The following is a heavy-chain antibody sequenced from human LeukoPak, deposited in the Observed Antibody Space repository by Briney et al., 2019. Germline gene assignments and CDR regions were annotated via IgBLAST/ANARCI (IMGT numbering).Heavy chain of an antibody. V-gene: IGHV1-18*01. D-gene: IGHD4-17*01. CDR3: ARDSRLYGDYAKPFLEPDY. CDR1: GYTFTSYG. J-gene: IGHJ4*02. Sequence: GASVKVSCKASGYTFTSYGISWVRQAPGQGLEWMGWISAYNGNTNYAQKLQGRVTMTTDTSTSTAYMELRSLRSDDTAVYYCARDSRLYGDYAKPFLEPDYWGQGTLVTVSS. CDR2: ISAYNGNT.